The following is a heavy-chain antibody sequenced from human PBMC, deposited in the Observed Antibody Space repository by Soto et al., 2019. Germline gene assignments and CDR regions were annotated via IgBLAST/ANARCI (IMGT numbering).Heavy chain of an antibody. V-gene: IGHV1-2*02. CDR2: INPDSGAT. CDR1: GYSFTGYY. CDR3: ARGDYLTGGYPFRYFDS. J-gene: IGHJ4*02. Sequence: HEHLVQSGAEVKRPGASLKVSCKASGYSFTGYYIHWVRQAPGQGLEWMGWINPDSGATNYAQNFQGRVTLTSDTSKTTTSMDLTSLTSDDTAVYYCARGDYLTGGYPFRYFDSWGQGTLVIVSS. D-gene: IGHD3-9*01.